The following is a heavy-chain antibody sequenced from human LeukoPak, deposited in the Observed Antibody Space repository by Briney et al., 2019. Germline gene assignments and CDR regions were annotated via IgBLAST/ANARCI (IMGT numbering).Heavy chain of an antibody. D-gene: IGHD3-22*01. CDR3: SRDGTAGHDSAFDT. V-gene: IGHV3-72*01. J-gene: IGHJ3*02. Sequence: GGSLRLSCLGSRLTLSEYIMDWVRQAPGKGLEWIGRVRRKGNRYSTEYAASVKDRFSISRDDLQKTLYLDMSSLKTEDTAVYYCSRDGTAGHDSAFDTWGPGTMVTVSS. CDR1: RLTLSEYI. CDR2: VRRKGNRYST.